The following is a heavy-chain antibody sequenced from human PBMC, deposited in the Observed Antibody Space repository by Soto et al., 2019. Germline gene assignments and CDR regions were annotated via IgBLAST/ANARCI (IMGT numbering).Heavy chain of an antibody. D-gene: IGHD6-6*01. CDR3: ARGRQLVRHFYYHLDL. Sequence: QVQLLQSGAEVKKPGASVKVSCKASGYTFTNYGITWVRQAPGQGLEWMGWISAYNGDTHYTQRLQGRVTMTTDTAPSTAYMGLRGLRFDDTAVYYCARGRQLVRHFYYHLDLWGKGNKVTVSS. V-gene: IGHV1-18*01. CDR1: GYTFTNYG. J-gene: IGHJ6*03. CDR2: ISAYNGDT.